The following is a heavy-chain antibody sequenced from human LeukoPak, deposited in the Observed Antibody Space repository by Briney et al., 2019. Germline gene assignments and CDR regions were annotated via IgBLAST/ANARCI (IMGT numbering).Heavy chain of an antibody. CDR2: INWGGGST. Sequence: GGSLRLSCAASGFTFDDYGMSWVRQAPGRGLEWVSGINWGGGSTAYADSVKGRFTISRDNAKNSLYLQMNSLRAEDTAVYYCAELGITMIGGVWGKGTTVTTSS. V-gene: IGHV3-20*04. J-gene: IGHJ6*04. CDR3: AELGITMIGGV. CDR1: GFTFDDYG. D-gene: IGHD3-10*02.